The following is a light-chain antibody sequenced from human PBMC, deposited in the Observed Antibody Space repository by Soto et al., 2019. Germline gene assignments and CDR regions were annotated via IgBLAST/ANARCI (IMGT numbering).Light chain of an antibody. J-gene: IGKJ5*01. V-gene: IGKV3-15*01. CDR2: GAS. Sequence: IVLTQSPGTLSLSPGERATLSCRASQSVSNNYLAWYQQKPGQAPRLLIYGASTRATGTPARFSGSGSGREFTLTISSLQSEDSAVYYCQQYSNWPLTFGQGTRLEIK. CDR3: QQYSNWPLT. CDR1: QSVSNN.